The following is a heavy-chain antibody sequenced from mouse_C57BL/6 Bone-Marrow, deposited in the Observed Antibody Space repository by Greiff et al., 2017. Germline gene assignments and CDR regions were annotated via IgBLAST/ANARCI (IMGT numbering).Heavy chain of an antibody. CDR1: GYTFTRYW. J-gene: IGHJ2*01. V-gene: IGHV1-55*01. D-gene: IGHD1-1*01. CDR3: ERSSYYGSSYVDY. Sequence: QFQLQQSGAELVKPGASVTMSCKASGYTFTRYWIPWVKQRPGQGLEWIGDIYPGTGSTNYNEKFKSKATLTVDTSSSTAYMQLSSLTSEDSEVYDGERSSYYGSSYVDYWGQGTTRTVSS. CDR2: IYPGTGST.